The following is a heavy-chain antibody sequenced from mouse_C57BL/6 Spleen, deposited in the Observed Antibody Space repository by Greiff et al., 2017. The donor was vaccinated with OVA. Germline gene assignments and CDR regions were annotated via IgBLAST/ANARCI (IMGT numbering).Heavy chain of an antibody. CDR3: TRTSTVVADYFDY. J-gene: IGHJ2*01. D-gene: IGHD1-1*01. CDR1: GYTFTDYE. CDR2: IDPETGGT. Sequence: QVQLQQSGAELVGPGASVTLSCKASGYTFTDYEMHWVKQTPVHGLEWIGAIDPETGGTAYNQKFKGKAILTADKSSSTAYMELRSLTSEDSAVYYCTRTSTVVADYFDYWGQGTTLTVSS. V-gene: IGHV1-15*01.